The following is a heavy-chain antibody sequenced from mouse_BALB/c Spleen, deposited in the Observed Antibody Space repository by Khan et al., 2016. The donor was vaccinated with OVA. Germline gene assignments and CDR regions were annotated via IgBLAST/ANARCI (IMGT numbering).Heavy chain of an antibody. J-gene: IGHJ1*01. Sequence: VQLQESGPGLVKPSQSLALTCTVSGSSIPSDYARNWIRQFPGSKLEWMGYIRNSGNTSYNPSLKSRITITRDTSKNQFFLQLNSVTKEDKATYYCARDGNWYFDVWGAGTTVTVSS. CDR1: GSSIPSDYA. D-gene: IGHD2-1*01. CDR3: ARDGNWYFDV. CDR2: IRNSGNT. V-gene: IGHV3-2*02.